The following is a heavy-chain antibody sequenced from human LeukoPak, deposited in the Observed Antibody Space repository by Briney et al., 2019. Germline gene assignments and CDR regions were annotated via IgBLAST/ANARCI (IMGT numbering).Heavy chain of an antibody. CDR2: ISSSSSTI. D-gene: IGHD1-14*01. V-gene: IGHV3-48*01. CDR3: ARDLPRNLGGSDI. CDR1: GFTFSSYS. Sequence: GGSLRLSCAASGFTFSSYSMNSVRQAPGKGLEWVSYISSSSSTIYYADSVKGRFTISRDNAKNSLYLQMNSLRAEDTAVYYCARDLPRNLGGSDIWGQGTMVTVSS. J-gene: IGHJ3*02.